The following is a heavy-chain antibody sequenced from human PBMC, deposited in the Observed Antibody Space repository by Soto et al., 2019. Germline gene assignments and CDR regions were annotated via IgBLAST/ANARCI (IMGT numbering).Heavy chain of an antibody. Sequence: SATLSLTCTVSGGSISSSSYYWGWIRQPPGKGLEWIGSIYYSGSTYYNPSLKSRVTISVDTSKNQFSLKLSSVTAADTAVYYCARHFSYSSGWYRRGTIDYWGQGTLVTVSS. J-gene: IGHJ4*02. V-gene: IGHV4-39*01. CDR1: GGSISSSSYY. D-gene: IGHD6-19*01. CDR3: ARHFSYSSGWYRRGTIDY. CDR2: IYYSGST.